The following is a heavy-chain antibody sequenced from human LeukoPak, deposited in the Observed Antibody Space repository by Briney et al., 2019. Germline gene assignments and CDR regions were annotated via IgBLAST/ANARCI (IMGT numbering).Heavy chain of an antibody. Sequence: SETLSLTCTVSGGSISSSSYYWGWIRQPPGKGLEWIGEINHSGSTNYNPSLKSRVTISVDTSKNQFSLKLSSVTAADTAVYYCARRPNWGSVDYWGQGTLVTVSS. CDR3: ARRPNWGSVDY. CDR1: GGSISSSSYY. J-gene: IGHJ4*02. V-gene: IGHV4-39*07. D-gene: IGHD7-27*01. CDR2: INHSGST.